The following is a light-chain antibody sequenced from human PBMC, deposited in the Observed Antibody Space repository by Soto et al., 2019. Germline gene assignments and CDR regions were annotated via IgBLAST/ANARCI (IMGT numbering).Light chain of an antibody. CDR1: QSVTRY. CDR2: DAS. Sequence: EIVLTQSPATLSLSPGERATLSCRASQSVTRYFAWYQQKPGQAPRLLIYDASKRATGIPARFSGSGSGTEFTLTISSLGLEDFALYYCQQRSNWPPTYGGGTKVEIK. J-gene: IGKJ4*01. CDR3: QQRSNWPPT. V-gene: IGKV3-11*01.